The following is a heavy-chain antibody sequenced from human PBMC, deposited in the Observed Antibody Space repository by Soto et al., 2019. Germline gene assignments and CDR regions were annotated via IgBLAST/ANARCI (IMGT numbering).Heavy chain of an antibody. Sequence: PSETLSLTCTVSGGSISSYYWSWIRQPPGKGLEWIGYIYYSGSTNYKPSLKSRVTISVDTSKNQSSLKLSSVTAADTAVYYCARDGGGTNYYDSSGYFNFSYYYGMDVWGQGTTVTVSS. J-gene: IGHJ6*02. V-gene: IGHV4-59*01. CDR1: GGSISSYY. CDR3: ARDGGGTNYYDSSGYFNFSYYYGMDV. D-gene: IGHD3-22*01. CDR2: IYYSGST.